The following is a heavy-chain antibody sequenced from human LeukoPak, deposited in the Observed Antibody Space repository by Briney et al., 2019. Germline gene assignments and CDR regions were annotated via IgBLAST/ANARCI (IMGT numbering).Heavy chain of an antibody. J-gene: IGHJ5*02. D-gene: IGHD6-19*01. CDR1: GGSISSYY. CDR3: ARARDSSGWYGNWFDP. V-gene: IGHV4-59*01. Sequence: SETLSLTCTVSGGSISSYYWSWIRQPPGKGLEWIGNIYYSGSTNYNPSLKSRVTISVDTSKNQFSLKLSSVTAADTAVYYCARARDSSGWYGNWFDPWGQGTLVTVSS. CDR2: IYYSGST.